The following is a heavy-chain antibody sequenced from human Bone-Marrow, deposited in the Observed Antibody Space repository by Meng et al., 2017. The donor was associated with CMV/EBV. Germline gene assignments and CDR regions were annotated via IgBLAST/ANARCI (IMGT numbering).Heavy chain of an antibody. Sequence: LSLTCAASGFTFSGSAMHWVRQASGKGLEWVGRIRSKANSYATAYAASVKGRFTISRDDSKNTAYLQMNSLKTEDTAVYYCTSLPGSRTTVTDYWGQGTLVTVSS. J-gene: IGHJ4*02. CDR3: TSLPGSRTTVTDY. CDR2: IRSKANSYAT. D-gene: IGHD4-11*01. CDR1: GFTFSGSA. V-gene: IGHV3-73*01.